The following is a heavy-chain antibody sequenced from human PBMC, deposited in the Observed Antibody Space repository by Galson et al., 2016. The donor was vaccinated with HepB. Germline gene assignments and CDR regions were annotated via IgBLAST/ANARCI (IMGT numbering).Heavy chain of an antibody. Sequence: SCAAPGITFSRYWMTWVRQSPGKGLEWVANINQDGSEKSYGDSVKGRFTISRDSSNNSLLLEMNNLRAEDTAVYYCVRGGYVSSWYWVYWGQGTLVPVSS. J-gene: IGHJ4*02. CDR2: INQDGSEK. D-gene: IGHD6-13*01. CDR3: VRGGYVSSWYWVY. V-gene: IGHV3-7*01. CDR1: GITFSRYW.